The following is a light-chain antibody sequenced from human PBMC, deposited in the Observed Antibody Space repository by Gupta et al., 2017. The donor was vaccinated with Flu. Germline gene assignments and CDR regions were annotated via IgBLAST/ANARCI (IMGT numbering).Light chain of an antibody. J-gene: IGLJ2*01. CDR1: SSDLGGYNY. V-gene: IGLV2-14*01. CDR3: SSYTSSTTVV. Sequence: QSALTQPASVSGSPGQSITIACTGTSSDLGGYNYVSLYQHHPGKAPKLMIYEVSNRPSGVSNRFSGSKSGNTASLTISGLQAEDEADYYCSSYTSSTTVVFGGGTKLTVL. CDR2: EVS.